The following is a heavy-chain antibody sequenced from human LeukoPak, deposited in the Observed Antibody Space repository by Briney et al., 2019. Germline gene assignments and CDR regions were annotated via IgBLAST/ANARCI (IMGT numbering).Heavy chain of an antibody. CDR3: AKGGTMILVAFY. V-gene: IGHV3-30*02. J-gene: IGHJ4*02. D-gene: IGHD3-22*01. Sequence: GGSLRLSCAAPGFTFSSYGMHWVRQAPGKGLEWVAFIRYDGSNKYYADSVKGRFTISRDNSKNTLYLQMNSLRAEDTAVYYCAKGGTMILVAFYWGQGTLVAVSS. CDR2: IRYDGSNK. CDR1: GFTFSSYG.